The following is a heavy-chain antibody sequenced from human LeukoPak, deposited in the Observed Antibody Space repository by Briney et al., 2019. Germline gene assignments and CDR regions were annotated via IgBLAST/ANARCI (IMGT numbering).Heavy chain of an antibody. Sequence: PGGSLRLSCAASGFTFSSYGMHWVRQAPGKGLEWVAFIRYDGSNKYNADSVKGRFIISRDNSKNTLYLQMNSLRAEDTAVYYCAKDGDYYDSSGYPGGDYWGQGTLVTVSS. V-gene: IGHV3-30*02. J-gene: IGHJ4*02. CDR1: GFTFSSYG. CDR3: AKDGDYYDSSGYPGGDY. CDR2: IRYDGSNK. D-gene: IGHD3-22*01.